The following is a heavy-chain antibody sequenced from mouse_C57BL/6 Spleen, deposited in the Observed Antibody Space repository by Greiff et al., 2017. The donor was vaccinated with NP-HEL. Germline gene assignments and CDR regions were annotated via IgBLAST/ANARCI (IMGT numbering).Heavy chain of an antibody. J-gene: IGHJ2*01. Sequence: VQLQQSGAELVRPGTSVKVSCKASGYAFTNYLIEWVQQRPGQGLAWIGVINPGSGGTNYNEKFKGKATLTADKSSSTAYMQLSSLTSEDSAVYFCARHFWDFRGFYYWGQGTTLTVSS. CDR2: INPGSGGT. D-gene: IGHD4-1*01. V-gene: IGHV1-54*01. CDR3: ARHFWDFRGFYY. CDR1: GYAFTNYL.